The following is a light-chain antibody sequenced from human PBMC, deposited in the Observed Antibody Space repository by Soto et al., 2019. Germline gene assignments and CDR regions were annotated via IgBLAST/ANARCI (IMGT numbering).Light chain of an antibody. CDR1: SSVVGGYDF. CDR2: EVS. V-gene: IGLV2-8*01. Sequence: QSALTQHPSASGSPGQSVTISCTGTSSVVGGYDFVSWYQQHPGKAPKLMIHEVSRRPSGVPDRFSGSKFGNTVSLTVSWLQAEDEADYYCSSYAGSNNYVFGTGTKVTVL. J-gene: IGLJ1*01. CDR3: SSYAGSNNYV.